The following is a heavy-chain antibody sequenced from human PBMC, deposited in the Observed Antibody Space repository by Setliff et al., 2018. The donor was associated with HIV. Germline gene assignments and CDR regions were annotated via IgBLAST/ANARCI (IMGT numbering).Heavy chain of an antibody. V-gene: IGHV4-61*09. Sequence: PSETLSLTCTVSGGSISSGSYYWSWIRQPAGKGLEWIGHIYTSGSTNYNPSLKSRVTISVDTSKNQFSLRLSSVTAADTAVYYCARDFRIGWAVQDYWYFDLWGRGTLVTVSS. D-gene: IGHD1-26*01. CDR1: GGSISSGSYY. J-gene: IGHJ2*01. CDR2: IYTSGST. CDR3: ARDFRIGWAVQDYWYFDL.